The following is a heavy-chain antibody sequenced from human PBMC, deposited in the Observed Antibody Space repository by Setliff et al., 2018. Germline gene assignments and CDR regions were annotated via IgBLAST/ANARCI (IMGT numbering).Heavy chain of an antibody. V-gene: IGHV3-48*01. CDR2: ISSGSNSI. Sequence: PGGSLRLSCAASGFTFSIYSMNWVRQAPGKGLEWIAYISSGSNSIYHADSVMGRFTISRDNARNSLYLQMNGLRPEDTAVYYCARAQGYCNGGRCYGYYYYFYMDVWGRGTTVTVSS. J-gene: IGHJ6*03. CDR3: ARAQGYCNGGRCYGYYYYFYMDV. D-gene: IGHD2-15*01. CDR1: GFTFSIYS.